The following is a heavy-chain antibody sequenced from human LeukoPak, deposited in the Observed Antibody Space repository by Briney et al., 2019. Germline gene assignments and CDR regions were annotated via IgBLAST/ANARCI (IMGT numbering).Heavy chain of an antibody. Sequence: SETLSLTCTVSGGSISRYYWSWIRQPPGKGLEWIGYIYYSGSTNYNPSLKSRVTISVDTSNNQFSLKLSSVTAADTAVYYCARGKKDGYTGYDYWGQGTLVTVSS. J-gene: IGHJ4*02. D-gene: IGHD5-24*01. CDR2: IYYSGST. V-gene: IGHV4-59*01. CDR3: ARGKKDGYTGYDY. CDR1: GGSISRYY.